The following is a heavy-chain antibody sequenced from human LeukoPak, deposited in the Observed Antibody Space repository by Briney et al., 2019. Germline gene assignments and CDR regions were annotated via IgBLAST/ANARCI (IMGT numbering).Heavy chain of an antibody. D-gene: IGHD2-8*02. CDR1: GFTFSDYA. J-gene: IGHJ3*02. CDR2: LSGSGGTI. Sequence: GGSLRLPCAASGFTFSDYAMTWVRQAPGKGLEWVSTLSGSGGTIYYADSVKGRFTISRDNSKNTLFLQMNSLRAEDTAMYYCARGWVLATGAFDIWGQGTMVTVSS. CDR3: ARGWVLATGAFDI. V-gene: IGHV3-23*01.